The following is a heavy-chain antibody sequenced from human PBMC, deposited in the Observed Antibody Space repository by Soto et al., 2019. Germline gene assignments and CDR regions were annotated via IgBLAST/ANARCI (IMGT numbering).Heavy chain of an antibody. J-gene: IGHJ6*02. V-gene: IGHV4-34*01. CDR2: INHSGST. CDR1: GGSFSGYY. D-gene: IGHD3-10*01. CDR3: ARVPVRKYYRAGSYQNYYFGMDV. Sequence: LAPSETLSLTCAVYGGSFSGYYWSWIRQPPGKGLEWIGEINHSGSTNYNPSLKSRVTISVDTSKSQFSLNLNSVTAADTAIYFCARVPVRKYYRAGSYQNYYFGMDVWGQGTTVTVSS.